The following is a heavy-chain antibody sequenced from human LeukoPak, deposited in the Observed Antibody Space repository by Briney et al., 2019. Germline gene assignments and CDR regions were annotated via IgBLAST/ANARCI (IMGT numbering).Heavy chain of an antibody. CDR1: GFTFSNYS. J-gene: IGHJ6*02. CDR2: INHSGST. Sequence: GSLRLSCAASGFTFSNYSMNWVRQAPGKGLEWIGEINHSGSTNYNPSLKSRVTISVDTSKNQFSLKLSSVTAADTAVYYCARGRNYGLDTRTYYYYYGMDVWGQGTTVTVSS. CDR3: ARGRNYGLDTRTYYYYYGMDV. D-gene: IGHD3-10*01. V-gene: IGHV4-34*01.